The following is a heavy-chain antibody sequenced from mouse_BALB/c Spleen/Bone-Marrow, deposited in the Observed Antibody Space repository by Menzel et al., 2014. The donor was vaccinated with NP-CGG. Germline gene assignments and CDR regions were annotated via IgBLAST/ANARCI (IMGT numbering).Heavy chain of an antibody. Sequence: VQLQQPGAELVKPGASVKLSCTASGFNIKDTYMHWVKQGPEQGLEWIGRIDPANGNTKYDPKFQGKATITADTSSNTAYLQLSSLTSEDTAVYYCASYYYGSSLFAYWGQGTLVTVSA. CDR3: ASYYYGSSLFAY. D-gene: IGHD1-1*01. V-gene: IGHV14-3*02. CDR1: GFNIKDTY. J-gene: IGHJ3*01. CDR2: IDPANGNT.